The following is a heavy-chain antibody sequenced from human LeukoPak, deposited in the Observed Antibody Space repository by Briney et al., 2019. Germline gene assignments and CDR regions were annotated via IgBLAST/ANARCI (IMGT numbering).Heavy chain of an antibody. CDR2: IIPIFGTA. J-gene: IGHJ4*02. D-gene: IGHD1-26*01. CDR3: ARVVGGRYYFDY. Sequence: ASVKVSCKASGGTFSSYAISWVRQAPGQGLEWMGGIIPIFGTANYAQKFQGRVTITADESTSTAYMELSSLRSEDTAVYYCARVVGGRYYFDYWGQGTLVTVSS. V-gene: IGHV1-69*13. CDR1: GGTFSSYA.